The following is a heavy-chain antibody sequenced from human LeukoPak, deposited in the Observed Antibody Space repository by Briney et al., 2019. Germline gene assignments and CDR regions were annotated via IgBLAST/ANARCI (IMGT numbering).Heavy chain of an antibody. Sequence: PGGSLRLSCAASGFTFSSYAMSWARQAPGKGLEWVSAISGSGGSTYYADSVKGRFTISRDNSKNTLYLQMNSLRAEDTAVYYCAKEEYYYGSGSYRTFVYWGQGTLVTVSS. J-gene: IGHJ4*02. D-gene: IGHD3-10*01. CDR3: AKEEYYYGSGSYRTFVY. V-gene: IGHV3-23*01. CDR1: GFTFSSYA. CDR2: ISGSGGST.